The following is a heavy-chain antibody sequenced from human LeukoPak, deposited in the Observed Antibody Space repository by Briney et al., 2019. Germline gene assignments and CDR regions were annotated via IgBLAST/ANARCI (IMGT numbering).Heavy chain of an antibody. V-gene: IGHV3-30*18. CDR3: ANGFDYFDY. Sequence: GRSLRLSCAASGFTFSSYGMHWVRQAPGKGLEWVAVISYDGSNKYYADSVKGRFTISRDNSKNTLYLQMNSLRAEDTAVYYCANGFDYFDYWGQGTLVTVSS. CDR1: GFTFSSYG. D-gene: IGHD3-10*01. CDR2: ISYDGSNK. J-gene: IGHJ4*02.